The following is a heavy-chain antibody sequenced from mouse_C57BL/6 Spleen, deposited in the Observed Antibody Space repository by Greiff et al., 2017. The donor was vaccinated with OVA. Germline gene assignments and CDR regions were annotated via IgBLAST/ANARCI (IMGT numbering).Heavy chain of an antibody. CDR1: GYTFTDYE. CDR3: TSYYPGGYFDV. V-gene: IGHV1-15*01. CDR2: IDPETGGT. D-gene: IGHD1-1*01. Sequence: VQLQQSGAELVRPGASVTLSCKASGYTFTDYEMHWVKQTPVHGLEWIGAIDPETGGTAYNQKFKGKAILTADKSSSTAYMELRSLTSEDSAVYYCTSYYPGGYFDVWGTGTTVTVSS. J-gene: IGHJ1*03.